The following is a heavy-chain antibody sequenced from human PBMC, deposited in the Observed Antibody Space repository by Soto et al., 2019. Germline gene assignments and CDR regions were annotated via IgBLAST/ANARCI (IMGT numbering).Heavy chain of an antibody. J-gene: IGHJ5*02. V-gene: IGHV1-69*02. CDR2: IIPILGIA. Sequence: GASVKVSCKASGGTFSSYTISWVRQAPGQGLEWMGRIIPILGIANYAQKFQGRVTITADKSTSTAYMELSSLRSEDTAVYYCAGSDILTGKKNNWLDPWGQGTLVTVSS. CDR3: AGSDILTGKKNNWLDP. D-gene: IGHD3-9*01. CDR1: GGTFSSYT.